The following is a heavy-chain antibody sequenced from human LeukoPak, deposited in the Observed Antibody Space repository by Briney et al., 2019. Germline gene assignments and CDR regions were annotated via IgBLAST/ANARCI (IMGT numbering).Heavy chain of an antibody. V-gene: IGHV3-23*01. J-gene: IGHJ4*02. CDR2: ITSGGSK. CDR3: AKLPDSSGYHYFDY. D-gene: IGHD3-22*01. Sequence: GGSLRLSCAASGFTFSSYTMTWVRRAPGKWLEWVSGITSGGSKYYADSVKGRFTISRDNSKNSLYLQMNSLRAEDTAVYYCAKLPDSSGYHYFDYWGQGTLVTVSS. CDR1: GFTFSSYT.